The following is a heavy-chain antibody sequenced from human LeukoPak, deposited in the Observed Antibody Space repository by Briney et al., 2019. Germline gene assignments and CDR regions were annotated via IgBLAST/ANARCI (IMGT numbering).Heavy chain of an antibody. J-gene: IGHJ3*02. D-gene: IGHD3-22*01. CDR3: ATEGYYYDSSGYPRASHHAFDI. CDR2: INPSGGST. V-gene: IGHV1-46*01. Sequence: ASVKVSCKASGYTFTSYYMHWVRQAPGQGLEWMGIINPSGGSTSYAQKFQGRVTITRDMSTSTVYMELSSLRSEDTAVYYCATEGYYYDSSGYPRASHHAFDIWGQGTMVTVSS. CDR1: GYTFTSYY.